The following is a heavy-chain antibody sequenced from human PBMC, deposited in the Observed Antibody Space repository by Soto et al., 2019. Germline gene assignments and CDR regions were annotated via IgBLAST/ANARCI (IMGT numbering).Heavy chain of an antibody. V-gene: IGHV3-72*01. J-gene: IGHJ3*02. CDR3: TTPRTLRATDALEK. D-gene: IGHD2-15*01. Sequence: PGGSLRLSCAGSGFTLSDHYIDWVRQAPGKGLEWVGRSRDKAQGYSTAYAASVKGRFTTSRDESKNSVYLQMNSLKAEDTAVYYCTTPRTLRATDALEKWGQGTTVTVSS. CDR1: GFTLSDHY. CDR2: SRDKAQGYST.